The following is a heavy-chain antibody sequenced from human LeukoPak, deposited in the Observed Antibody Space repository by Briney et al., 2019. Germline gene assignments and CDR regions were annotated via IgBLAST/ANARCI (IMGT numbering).Heavy chain of an antibody. J-gene: IGHJ4*02. CDR3: ARVKSSSYYFDY. CDR2: INPSGGST. CDR1: GYTFTSYY. V-gene: IGHV1-46*01. D-gene: IGHD6-6*01. Sequence: ASVKVSCKASGYTFTSYYMHWVRQAPGQGLEWMRIINPSGGSTSYAQKLQGRVTMTTDTSTSTAYMELRSLRSDDTAVYYCARVKSSSYYFDYWGQGTVVTVSS.